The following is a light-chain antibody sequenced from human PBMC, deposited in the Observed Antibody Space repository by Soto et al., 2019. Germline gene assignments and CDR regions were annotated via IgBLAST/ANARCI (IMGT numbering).Light chain of an antibody. V-gene: IGKV1-5*03. CDR2: KAS. CDR3: QQYHSYPYT. Sequence: DIQMTQSPSTLSASVGDRVTITCRASQSLSSHFAWYHHKPGKAPNLLIYKASTLETGVPSRFSGSGSGTEFTLPITSLQPDDFATYYCQQYHSYPYTFGQGTKLEIK. CDR1: QSLSSH. J-gene: IGKJ2*01.